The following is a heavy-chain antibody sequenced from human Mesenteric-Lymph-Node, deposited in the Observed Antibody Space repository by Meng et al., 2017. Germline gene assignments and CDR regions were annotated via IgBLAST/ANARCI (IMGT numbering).Heavy chain of an antibody. CDR1: GFTFSSYA. J-gene: IGHJ6*02. CDR3: ARVRIAAALRVGMDV. Sequence: GGSLRLSCAASGFTFSSYAMHWVRQAPGKGLEWVAVISYDGSNKYYADSVKGRFTISRDNSKNTLYLQMNSLRAEDTAVYYCARVRIAAALRVGMDVWGQGTTVTVSS. D-gene: IGHD6-13*01. CDR2: ISYDGSNK. V-gene: IGHV3-30*01.